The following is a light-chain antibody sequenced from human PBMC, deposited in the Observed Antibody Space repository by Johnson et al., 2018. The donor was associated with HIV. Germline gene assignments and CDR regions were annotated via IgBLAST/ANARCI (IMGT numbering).Light chain of an antibody. J-gene: IGLJ1*01. CDR3: GAWDSSLNAYV. CDR2: ENN. CDR1: SSNIGNNY. Sequence: QLVLTQPPSVSAAPGQKVTISCSGSSSNIGNNYVSWYQQLPGTAPKLLIYENNKRPSGIPDRFFGSKSGTSATLDITGLQTGDEGDYYCGAWDSSLNAYVFGAGTKVTVL. V-gene: IGLV1-51*02.